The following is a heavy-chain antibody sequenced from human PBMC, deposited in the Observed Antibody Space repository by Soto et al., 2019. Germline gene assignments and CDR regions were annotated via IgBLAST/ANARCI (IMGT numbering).Heavy chain of an antibody. J-gene: IGHJ3*02. CDR2: ISSSSSYI. Sequence: EVQLVESGGGLVKPGGSLRLSCAASGFTFSSYSMNWVRQAPGKGLEWVSSISSSSSYIYYADSVKGRFTISRDNAKNSLYLQMNSLRAEDTAAYYCARLRLVGAFDIWGQGTMVTVSS. CDR3: ARLRLVGAFDI. V-gene: IGHV3-21*01. CDR1: GFTFSSYS. D-gene: IGHD4-17*01.